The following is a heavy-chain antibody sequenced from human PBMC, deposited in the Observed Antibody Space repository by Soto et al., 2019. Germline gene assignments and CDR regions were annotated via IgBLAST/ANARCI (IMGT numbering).Heavy chain of an antibody. CDR2: ITTSSSSA. CDR3: ARDKDFSFDY. Sequence: GGSLRLSCAASGFTFSSYTMNWVRQAPGKGPEWVSYITTSSSSAYYADSVKGRFTIPRDNAKNSLYLQMNSLRAEDTAVYYCARDKDFSFDYWGQGTLVTVSS. V-gene: IGHV3-48*01. J-gene: IGHJ4*02. CDR1: GFTFSSYT.